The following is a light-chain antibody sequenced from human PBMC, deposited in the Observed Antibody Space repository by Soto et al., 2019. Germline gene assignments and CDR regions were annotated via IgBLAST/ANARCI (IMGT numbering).Light chain of an antibody. J-gene: IGKJ5*01. CDR3: QQRNNWPAIS. V-gene: IGKV3-15*01. Sequence: EIVMTQSPATLSVSPGERATLFCGFSQTISTNLAWYQQKPGQAPRLLIYGASTRATGIPARFSGSGSGTDFTLNISSLEPEDFAVYYCQQRNNWPAISFGQGTRLEI. CDR2: GAS. CDR1: QTISTN.